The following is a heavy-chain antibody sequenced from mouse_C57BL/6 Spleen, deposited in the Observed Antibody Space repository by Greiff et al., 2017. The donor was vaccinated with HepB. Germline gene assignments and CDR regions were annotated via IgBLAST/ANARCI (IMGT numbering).Heavy chain of an antibody. CDR3: ARDPYYYGSSRSYFDV. D-gene: IGHD1-1*01. CDR2: ISDGGSYT. J-gene: IGHJ1*03. CDR1: GFTFSSYA. V-gene: IGHV5-4*01. Sequence: EVKVEESGGGLVKPGGSLKLSCAASGFTFSSYAMSWVRQTPEKRLEWVATISDGGSYTYYPDNVKGRFTISRDNAKNNLYLQMSHLKSEDTAMYYCARDPYYYGSSRSYFDVWGTGTTVTVSS.